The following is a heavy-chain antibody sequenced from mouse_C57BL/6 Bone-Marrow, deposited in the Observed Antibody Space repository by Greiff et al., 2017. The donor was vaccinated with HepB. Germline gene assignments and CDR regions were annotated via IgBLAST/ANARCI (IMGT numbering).Heavy chain of an antibody. D-gene: IGHD1-1*01. CDR1: GFSFNTYA. V-gene: IGHV10-1*01. Sequence: EVQLVESGGGLVQPKGSLKLSCAASGFSFNTYAMNWVRQAPGKGLEWVARIRSKSNNYATYYADSVKDRFTISRDDSESMLYLQMNNLKTEDTAMYYCVRHTRLLRSYWYFDVWGTGTTVTVSS. CDR3: VRHTRLLRSYWYFDV. CDR2: IRSKSNNYAT. J-gene: IGHJ1*03.